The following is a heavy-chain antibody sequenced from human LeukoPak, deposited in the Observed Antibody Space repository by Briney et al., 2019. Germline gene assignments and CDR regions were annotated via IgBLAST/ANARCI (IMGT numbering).Heavy chain of an antibody. CDR1: GFTFSSYA. Sequence: GGSLRLSCAASGFTFSSYAMSWVRQAPGKGLEWVSAISGSGGSTYYADSVKGRFTISRDNSKNTLYLQMNSLRAEDTAVYYCAKAKRDSSGWFPDYYHGMDVWGQGTTVTVSS. V-gene: IGHV3-23*01. D-gene: IGHD6-19*01. CDR3: AKAKRDSSGWFPDYYHGMDV. J-gene: IGHJ6*02. CDR2: ISGSGGST.